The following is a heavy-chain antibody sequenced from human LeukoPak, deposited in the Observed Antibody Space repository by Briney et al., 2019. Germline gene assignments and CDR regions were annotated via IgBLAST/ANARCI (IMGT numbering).Heavy chain of an antibody. D-gene: IGHD5-24*01. CDR2: IYYSGST. CDR3: ARQGRDGYNPDY. J-gene: IGHJ4*02. V-gene: IGHV4-59*08. Sequence: SETLSLTCTVSGGSISSYYWSWIRQPPGKGLEWIGYIYYSGSTSYNPSLKSRVTISVDTSKNQFSLKLSSVTAADTAVYYCARQGRDGYNPDYWGQGTLVTVSS. CDR1: GGSISSYY.